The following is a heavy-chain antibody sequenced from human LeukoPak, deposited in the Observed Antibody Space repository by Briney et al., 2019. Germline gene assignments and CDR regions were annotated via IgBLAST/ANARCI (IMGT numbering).Heavy chain of an antibody. V-gene: IGHV3-23*01. CDR2: ISGSGGST. D-gene: IGHD3-10*01. CDR1: GFTFSSYA. CDR3: ARVGYGEYFFDY. J-gene: IGHJ4*02. Sequence: GGSLRLSCAASGFTFSSYAMSWVRQAPGKGLEWVSAISGSGGSTYYADSVKGRFTISRDNSKNTLYLQMNSLRAEDTAVYYCARVGYGEYFFDYWGQGTLVTVSS.